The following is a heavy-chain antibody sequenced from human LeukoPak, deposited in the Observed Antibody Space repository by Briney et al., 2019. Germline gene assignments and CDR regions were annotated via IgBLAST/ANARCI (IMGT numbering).Heavy chain of an antibody. V-gene: IGHV4-38-2*02. CDR2: LYHTGST. Sequence: SETLSLTCTVSGYYIDNGYYWGWIRQPPGKGLEWIGSLYHTGSTYYTPSLKSRVTISVDKSKNQFSLKLSSVTAADTAVYYCASSHDTVTTVWFDPWGQGTLVTVSS. D-gene: IGHD4-11*01. CDR3: ASSHDTVTTVWFDP. J-gene: IGHJ5*02. CDR1: GYYIDNGYY.